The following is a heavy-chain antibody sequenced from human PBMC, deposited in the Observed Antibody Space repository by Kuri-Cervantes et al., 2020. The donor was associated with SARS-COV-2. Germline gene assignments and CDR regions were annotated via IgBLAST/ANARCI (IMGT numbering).Heavy chain of an antibody. J-gene: IGHJ3*02. Sequence: GESLKISCAVSGFTFNTCAMHWVRQAPGKGLEWMAIISYDGNNKYFADSVKGRFTISRDNSNNTLYLQMNSLRDEDTAVYYCARDRGRITMIVVVRDNDAFDIWGQGTMVTASS. CDR1: GFTFNTCA. D-gene: IGHD3-22*01. CDR2: ISYDGNNK. CDR3: ARDRGRITMIVVVRDNDAFDI. V-gene: IGHV3-30-3*01.